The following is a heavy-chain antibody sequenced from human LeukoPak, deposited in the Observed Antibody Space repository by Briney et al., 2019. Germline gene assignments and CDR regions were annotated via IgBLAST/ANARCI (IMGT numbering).Heavy chain of an antibody. J-gene: IGHJ4*02. CDR2: ISYDGSNK. CDR1: GFTFSSYA. Sequence: GGSLRLSCAASGFTFSSYAMHWVRQAPGKGLEWVAVISYDGSNKYYADSVKGRFTISRDNSKNTLYLQMNSLRAEDTAVYYCARVGESSGYYLEYWGQGTLVTVSS. V-gene: IGHV3-30-3*01. D-gene: IGHD3-22*01. CDR3: ARVGESSGYYLEY.